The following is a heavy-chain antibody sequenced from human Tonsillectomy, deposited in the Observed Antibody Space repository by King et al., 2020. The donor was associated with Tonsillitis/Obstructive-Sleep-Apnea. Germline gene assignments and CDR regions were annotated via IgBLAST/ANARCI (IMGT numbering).Heavy chain of an antibody. CDR3: ARQRSCTSITCYPDSYYGLDV. CDR2: IDPTDSYT. V-gene: IGHV5-10-1*03. Sequence: QLVQSGAEVKKPGESLRISCKGSGYSFSSHWISWVRQMPGKGLEWMGRIDPTDSYTNYSPSFQGHVTISADKSISSAYLQWSSLRASDTAIFYCARQRSCTSITCYPDSYYGLDVWGQGTTVTVSS. D-gene: IGHD2-2*01. CDR1: GYSFSSHW. J-gene: IGHJ6*02.